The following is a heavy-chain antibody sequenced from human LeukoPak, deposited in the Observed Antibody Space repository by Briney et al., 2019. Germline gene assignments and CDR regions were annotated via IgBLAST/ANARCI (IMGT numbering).Heavy chain of an antibody. CDR1: SGSISSSNYY. J-gene: IGHJ3*02. V-gene: IGHV4-61*02. CDR3: ARDLPDIGAFDI. Sequence: AAETLSLTCTVSSGSISSSNYYWSWIRQPAGKGLEWIGRISTIGITNYNPSLKSRVTMSVDTSKNQFSLKLSSVTAADTAVYYCARDLPDIGAFDIWGQGTMVTVSS. CDR2: ISTIGIT. D-gene: IGHD5-12*01.